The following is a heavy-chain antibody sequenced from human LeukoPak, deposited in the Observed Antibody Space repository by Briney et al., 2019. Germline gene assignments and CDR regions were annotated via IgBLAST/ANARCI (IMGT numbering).Heavy chain of an antibody. J-gene: IGHJ4*02. D-gene: IGHD3-10*01. V-gene: IGHV3-23*01. CDR3: AKLDPGSGSIHS. CDR1: GFTFSSYS. Sequence: GGSLRLSCAASGFTFSSYSMTWVRQAPGKGLEWVSSISSSGGVTYYADSVKGRFTISRDNSKNTLYLQMNSLRAEDTAVYYCAKLDPGSGSIHSWGQGTLVTVSS. CDR2: ISSSGGVT.